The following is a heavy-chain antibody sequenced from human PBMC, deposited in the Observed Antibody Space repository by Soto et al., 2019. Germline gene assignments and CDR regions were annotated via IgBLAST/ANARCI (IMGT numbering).Heavy chain of an antibody. V-gene: IGHV3-7*01. CDR3: ARIAASSRGWDV. CDR1: GFTFSSYW. D-gene: IGHD6-13*01. CDR2: IKQDGSEE. Sequence: EVQLVESGGGLVQPGGSLRLSCVDSGFTFSSYWMSWVRQAPVKGLEWVGNIKQDGSEENYVDSVKGPFTISRDNAKNSMYLPMNGPRAEDTAVYYCARIAASSRGWDVWGQGTTVVVSS. J-gene: IGHJ6*02.